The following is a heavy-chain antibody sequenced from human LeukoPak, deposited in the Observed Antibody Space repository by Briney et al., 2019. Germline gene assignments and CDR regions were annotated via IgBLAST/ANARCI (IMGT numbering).Heavy chain of an antibody. D-gene: IGHD3-16*01. CDR3: ARHYGP. Sequence: SETLSLTCAVYGGSFSGYYWSWIRQPPGKGLEWIGSIYSSGSTYYNPSLKSRVTISVDTSKNQFSLKLSSVTAADTAVYYCARHYGPWGQGTLVTVSS. CDR2: IYSSGST. J-gene: IGHJ5*02. V-gene: IGHV4-34*01. CDR1: GGSFSGYY.